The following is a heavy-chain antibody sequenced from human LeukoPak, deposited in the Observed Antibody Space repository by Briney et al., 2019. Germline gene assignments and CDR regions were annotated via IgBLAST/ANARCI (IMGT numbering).Heavy chain of an antibody. CDR3: ARDGVAELMSALDY. CDR2: INGGGGTT. V-gene: IGHV3-23*01. CDR1: GFTFSSYV. J-gene: IGHJ4*02. Sequence: GGSLRLSCAASGFTFSSYVMSWVRQAPGKGLEWVSAINGGGGTTYYADSVKGRFTISRDNSKNTLYLQMNSLRAEDTAVYYCARDGVAELMSALDYWGQGILVTVSS. D-gene: IGHD1-26*01.